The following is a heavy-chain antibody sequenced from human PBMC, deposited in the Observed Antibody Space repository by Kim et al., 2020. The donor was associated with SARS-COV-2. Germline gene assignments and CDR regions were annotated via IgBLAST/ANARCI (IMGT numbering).Heavy chain of an antibody. V-gene: IGHV3-23*05. CDR3: AKQPRLLRTGMDV. J-gene: IGHJ6*02. D-gene: IGHD3-16*01. Sequence: ADSAKGRFTLSRDNSKNTRYLQMNGLRAEDTAVYNCAKQPRLLRTGMDVWGQGTTVTVSS.